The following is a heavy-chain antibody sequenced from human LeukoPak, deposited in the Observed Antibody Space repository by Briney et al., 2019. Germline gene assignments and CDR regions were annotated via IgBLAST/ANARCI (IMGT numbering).Heavy chain of an antibody. J-gene: IGHJ6*02. V-gene: IGHV3-73*01. CDR1: GFTFSGSA. CDR2: IRSKANSYAT. CDR3: TIHEWLRFTRPPYGMDV. D-gene: IGHD5-12*01. Sequence: RGSLRLSCAASGFTFSGSAMHWVRQASGKGLEWVGRIRSKANSYATAYAASVKGSFTISRDDSKNTAYLQMNSLKTEDTAVYCCTIHEWLRFTRPPYGMDVWGQGTTVTVSS.